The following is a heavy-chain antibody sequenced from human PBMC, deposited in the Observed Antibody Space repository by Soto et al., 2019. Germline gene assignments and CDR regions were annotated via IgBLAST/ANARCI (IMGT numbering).Heavy chain of an antibody. CDR1: GFTVSSNY. CDR3: ARDSSSYHPRGMDV. CDR2: IWYDGSNK. Sequence: VQLVESGGGLIQPGGSLRLSCAASGFTVSSNYMSWVRQAPGKGLEWVAVIWYDGSNKYYADSVKGRFTISRDNSKNTLYLQMNSLRAEDTAVYYCARDSSSYHPRGMDVWGQGTTVTVSS. D-gene: IGHD6-13*01. V-gene: IGHV3-33*08. J-gene: IGHJ6*02.